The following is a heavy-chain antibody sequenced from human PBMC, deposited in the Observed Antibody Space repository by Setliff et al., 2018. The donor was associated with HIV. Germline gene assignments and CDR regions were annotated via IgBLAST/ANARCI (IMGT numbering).Heavy chain of an antibody. D-gene: IGHD3-22*01. Sequence: PSETLSLTCTVSGGSISSSSYYWGWIRQPPGKGLESPGRGLEWIGHIYHSGSTYYNPSLRSRVTMSIDTSKNQFSLKLRSVTAADTAVFYCAGLYPYESSGYHLNYWGQGALVTVSS. V-gene: IGHV4-39*01. CDR2: IYHSGST. J-gene: IGHJ4*02. CDR1: GGSISSSSYY. CDR3: AGLYPYESSGYHLNY.